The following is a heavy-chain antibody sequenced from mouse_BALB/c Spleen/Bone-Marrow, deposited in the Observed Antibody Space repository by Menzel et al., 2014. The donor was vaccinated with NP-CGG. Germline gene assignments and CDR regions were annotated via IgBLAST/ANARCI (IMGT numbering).Heavy chain of an antibody. J-gene: IGHJ2*01. D-gene: IGHD2-3*01. CDR2: IWAGGST. Sequence: VQLQQSGPGLVAPSQSLSITCTVSGFSLTSYGVHWVRQPPGKGLEWLGVIWAGGSTNYNSALMSRMSTSKENSKSQXFXXXNSLQTDDTAMYYCTRRGDGYYLDYWGQGTTLTVSS. V-gene: IGHV2-9*02. CDR1: GFSLTSYG. CDR3: TRRGDGYYLDY.